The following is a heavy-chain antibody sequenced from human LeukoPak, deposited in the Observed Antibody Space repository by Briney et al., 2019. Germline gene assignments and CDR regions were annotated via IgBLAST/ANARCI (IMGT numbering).Heavy chain of an antibody. D-gene: IGHD3-22*01. CDR3: ARALPPHDSSGYHYC. CDR2: ISDSGVST. CDR1: GFTFNNYA. V-gene: IGHV3-23*01. J-gene: IGHJ4*02. Sequence: PGGSLRLSCAASGFTFNNYAMSWVRQAPGRGLEWVSGISDSGVSTYYVDSVKGRFTISRDNSKNTLYLQMNSLRAEDTAVYYCARALPPHDSSGYHYCWGQGTLVTVSS.